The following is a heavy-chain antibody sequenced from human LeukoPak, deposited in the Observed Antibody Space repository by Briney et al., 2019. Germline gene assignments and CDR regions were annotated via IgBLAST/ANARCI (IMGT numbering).Heavy chain of an antibody. Sequence: SETLSLTCTVSGGSISSSSYYWGWIRQPPGKGLEWIGSIYYSGSTYYNPSLKSRVTISVDTSKNQFSLKLSSVTAADTAVYYCARDYDFWSGYPKEKPNNWFDPWGQGTLVTVSS. V-gene: IGHV4-39*07. CDR3: ARDYDFWSGYPKEKPNNWFDP. CDR1: GGSISSSSYY. J-gene: IGHJ5*02. CDR2: IYYSGST. D-gene: IGHD3-3*01.